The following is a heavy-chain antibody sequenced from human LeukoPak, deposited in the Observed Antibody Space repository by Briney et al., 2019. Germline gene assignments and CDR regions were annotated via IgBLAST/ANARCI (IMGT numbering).Heavy chain of an antibody. CDR1: GFTVSSNY. V-gene: IGHV3-53*01. J-gene: IGHJ4*02. CDR3: ARDGITMVRGVITTTYFDY. Sequence: GGSLRLSCAASGFTVSSNYMSWVRQAPGKGLEWVSVIYSGGSTYYADSVKGRVTISRDNSKNTLYLQMNSLRAEDTAVYYCARDGITMVRGVITTTYFDYWGQGTLVTVSS. D-gene: IGHD3-10*01. CDR2: IYSGGST.